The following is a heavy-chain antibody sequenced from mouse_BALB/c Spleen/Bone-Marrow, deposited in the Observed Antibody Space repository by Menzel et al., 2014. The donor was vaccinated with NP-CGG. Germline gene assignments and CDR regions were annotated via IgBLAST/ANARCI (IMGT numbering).Heavy chain of an antibody. CDR2: IYPGNSDT. D-gene: IGHD1-1*01. Sequence: SGTVLARPGASVKMSCKASGYTFTSYWMHWVKQRPGQGLEWIGAIYPGNSDTSYNQKFKGKAKLTAVTSTSTAYMELSSLTNEDSAVYYCTRVITAVLATGAMDYWGQGSSVTVSS. CDR3: TRVITAVLATGAMDY. J-gene: IGHJ4*01. CDR1: GYTFTSYW. V-gene: IGHV1-5*01.